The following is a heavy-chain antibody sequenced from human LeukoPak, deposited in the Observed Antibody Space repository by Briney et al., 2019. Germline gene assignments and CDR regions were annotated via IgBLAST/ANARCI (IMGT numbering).Heavy chain of an antibody. CDR1: GFTFSSYA. CDR2: LSYDGSNK. V-gene: IGHV3-30-3*01. Sequence: PGGSLRLSCAASGFTFSSYAMHWVRQAPGKGLEWVAVLSYDGSNKYYADSVKGRFTISRDNSKNTLYLQMNSLRAEDTAVYYCATSGVNIVVVPAAIRYYFDYWGQGTLVTVS. CDR3: ATSGVNIVVVPAAIRYYFDY. J-gene: IGHJ4*02. D-gene: IGHD2-2*02.